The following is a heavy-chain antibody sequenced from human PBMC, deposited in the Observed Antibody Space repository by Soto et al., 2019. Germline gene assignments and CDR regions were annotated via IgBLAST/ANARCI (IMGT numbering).Heavy chain of an antibody. Sequence: QVQLVQSGAEVKKPGASVKVSCKASGYTFTSFGIIWVRQAPGQGLEWMGWISAKSGNTDYAQNLQGRVTMTTDTSTNTAYMELRSLRSDDTAVYYCARAAPDSSSRYFHLWGQGTLVTVSS. V-gene: IGHV1-18*01. CDR3: ARAAPDSSSRYFHL. CDR1: GYTFTSFG. CDR2: ISAKSGNT. J-gene: IGHJ1*01. D-gene: IGHD6-13*01.